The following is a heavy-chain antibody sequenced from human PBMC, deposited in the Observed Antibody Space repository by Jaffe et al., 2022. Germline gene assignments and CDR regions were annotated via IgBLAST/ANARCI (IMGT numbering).Heavy chain of an antibody. CDR2: INPNSGGT. CDR1: GYTFTGYY. V-gene: IGHV1-2*02. D-gene: IGHD3-9*01. J-gene: IGHJ4*02. Sequence: QVQLVQSGAEVKKPGASVKVSCKASGYTFTGYYMHWVRQAPGQGLEWMGWINPNSGGTNYAQKFQGRVTMTRDTSISTAYMELSRLRSDDTAVYYCARVPYYDILTGGGFDYWGQGTLVTVSS. CDR3: ARVPYYDILTGGGFDY.